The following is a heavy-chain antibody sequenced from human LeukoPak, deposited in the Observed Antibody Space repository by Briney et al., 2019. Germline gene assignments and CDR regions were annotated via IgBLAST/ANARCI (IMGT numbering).Heavy chain of an antibody. D-gene: IGHD5/OR15-5a*01. CDR2: IWYDGSNK. CDR3: ARALPFGDYLDF. V-gene: IGHV3-33*01. Sequence: GGSLRLSCAASGFTFSSYGMHWVRQAPGKGLERVAVIWYDGSNKYYADSVKGRFTISRDNSKNTLFLQMNSLRAEDTAVYYCARALPFGDYLDFWGQGTLVTISS. J-gene: IGHJ4*02. CDR1: GFTFSSYG.